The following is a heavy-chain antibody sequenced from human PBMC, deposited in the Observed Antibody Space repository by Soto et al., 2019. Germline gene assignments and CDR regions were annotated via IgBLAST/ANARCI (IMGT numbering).Heavy chain of an antibody. Sequence: QVLLQESGPGLVKPSGTLSLTCAVSVDSISSSYWWSWVRQPPGKGLEWIGEIYHSESTTYNPSLKGRVTISIDKSRNQFSLKLTSVTAADTADYYCARYDLGTFDHWGQGTLVTVSS. CDR1: VDSISSSYW. CDR2: IYHSEST. D-gene: IGHD2-21*02. CDR3: ARYDLGTFDH. V-gene: IGHV4-4*02. J-gene: IGHJ4*02.